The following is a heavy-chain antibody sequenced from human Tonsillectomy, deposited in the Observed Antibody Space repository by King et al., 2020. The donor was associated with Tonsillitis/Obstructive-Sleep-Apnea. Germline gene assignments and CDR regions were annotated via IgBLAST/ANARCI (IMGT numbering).Heavy chain of an antibody. J-gene: IGHJ6*03. Sequence: VTLKESGPVLVKPTETLTLTCTVSGFSLSNARMGVSWIRQPPGKALEWLAHIFSNDEKSYSPSLKSRLTISKDTSKSQVVLTMTNMDPVDTATYYCARILEYYDFWSAPGARDRYMDVWGKGTTVTVSS. V-gene: IGHV2-26*01. CDR2: IFSNDEK. CDR3: ARILEYYDFWSAPGARDRYMDV. CDR1: GFSLSNARMG. D-gene: IGHD3-3*01.